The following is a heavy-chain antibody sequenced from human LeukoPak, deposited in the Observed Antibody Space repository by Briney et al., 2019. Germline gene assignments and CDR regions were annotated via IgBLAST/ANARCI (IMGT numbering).Heavy chain of an antibody. V-gene: IGHV3-30*02. CDR3: AKDMEDSSAWYFDY. J-gene: IGHJ4*02. D-gene: IGHD3-22*01. Sequence: GGSLRLFCAASGFTFSSYAMHWVRQAPGKGLEWVAFIRYDGSNKYYADSVKGRFTISRDNSKNTLYLQMSSLRAEDTAVYYCAKDMEDSSAWYFDYWGQGTLVTVSS. CDR2: IRYDGSNK. CDR1: GFTFSSYA.